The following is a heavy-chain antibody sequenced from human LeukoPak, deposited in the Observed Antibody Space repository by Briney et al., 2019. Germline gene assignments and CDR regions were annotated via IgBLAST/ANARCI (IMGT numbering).Heavy chain of an antibody. J-gene: IGHJ6*02. CDR2: IYYSGST. V-gene: IGHV4-59*01. D-gene: IGHD2-15*01. CDR1: GVSISSYY. Sequence: PSETLSLTCSVSGVSISSYYWTWIRQPPGKGLEWIGYIYYSGSTNYNPSLKGRVTISVDTSKNQFSLKLSSVTAADTAVYYCARAFGPLLNYYYYGMDVWGQGTTVTVSS. CDR3: ARAFGPLLNYYYYGMDV.